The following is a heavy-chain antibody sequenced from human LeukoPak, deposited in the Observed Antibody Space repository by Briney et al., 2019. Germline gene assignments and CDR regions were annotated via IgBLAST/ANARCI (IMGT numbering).Heavy chain of an antibody. CDR3: AKDFHRLGEFDAFDI. V-gene: IGHV3-23*01. J-gene: IGHJ3*02. D-gene: IGHD3-16*01. CDR2: ISNSGGSS. Sequence: GGSLRLSCAASGFSFSTYALGWVRQAPGKGLEWVSSISNSGGSSYYADSVKGRFTISRDNAKNSLYLQMNSLRAEDTALYYCAKDFHRLGEFDAFDIWGQGTMVTVSS. CDR1: GFSFSTYA.